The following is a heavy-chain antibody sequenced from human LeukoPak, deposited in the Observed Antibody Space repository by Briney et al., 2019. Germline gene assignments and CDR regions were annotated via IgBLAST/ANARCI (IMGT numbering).Heavy chain of an antibody. D-gene: IGHD3-10*01. J-gene: IGHJ3*02. CDR1: GGPISSSNW. CDR2: IYHSGST. CDR3: ARDRGEYYGSGSYYNDDAFDI. V-gene: IGHV4-4*02. Sequence: SGTLSLTCAVSGGPISSSNWWSWVRQPPGKGLEWIGEIYHSGSTNYNPSLKSRVTISVDKSKNQFSLKLSSVTAADTAVYYCARDRGEYYGSGSYYNDDAFDIWGQGTMVTVSS.